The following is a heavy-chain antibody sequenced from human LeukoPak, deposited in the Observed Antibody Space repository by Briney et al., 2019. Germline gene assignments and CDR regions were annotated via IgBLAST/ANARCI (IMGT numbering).Heavy chain of an antibody. D-gene: IGHD5-18*01. J-gene: IGHJ4*02. CDR3: AKDKSGGYSYGGLDY. CDR2: ISYDGSNE. Sequence: GGSLRLSCAASGFTFSSYGMHWVRQAPGKGLEWVAVISYDGSNEYYADSVKGRFTISRDNSKNTLYLQMNSLRAEDTAVYYCAKDKSGGYSYGGLDYWGQGTLVTVSS. CDR1: GFTFSSYG. V-gene: IGHV3-30*18.